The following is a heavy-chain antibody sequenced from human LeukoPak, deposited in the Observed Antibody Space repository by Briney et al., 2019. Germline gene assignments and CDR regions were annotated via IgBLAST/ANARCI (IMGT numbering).Heavy chain of an antibody. V-gene: IGHV1-69*06. CDR2: IIPIFGTA. J-gene: IGHJ5*02. D-gene: IGHD3-16*01. CDR1: GGTFSSYA. Sequence: EASVKVSCKASGGTFSSYAITWVRQAPGQGLEWMGGIIPIFGTANYAQKFQGRVTITADKSTSTAYMELSSLRSEDTAVYYCARRGDWFDPWGQGTLVTVSS. CDR3: ARRGDWFDP.